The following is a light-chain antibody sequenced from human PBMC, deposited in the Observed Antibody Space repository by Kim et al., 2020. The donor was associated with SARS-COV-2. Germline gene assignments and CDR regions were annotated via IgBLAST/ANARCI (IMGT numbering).Light chain of an antibody. V-gene: IGLV3-21*04. CDR3: QVWDSSSDHPV. CDR2: YDS. Sequence: ATGKRAQINWGGNTIGSKSVHWYQQKPGQAPVLVIYYDSDRPSGIPERFSGSNAGNTATLTISRVEAGDEADYYCQVWDSSSDHPVFGGGTQLTVL. CDR1: TIGSKS. J-gene: IGLJ2*01.